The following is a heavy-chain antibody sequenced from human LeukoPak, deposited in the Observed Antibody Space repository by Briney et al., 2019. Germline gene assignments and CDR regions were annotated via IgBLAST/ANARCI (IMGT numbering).Heavy chain of an antibody. CDR1: GFTFSSYG. V-gene: IGHV3-30*02. J-gene: IGHJ4*02. Sequence: GGSLRLSCAASGFTFSSYGMHWVRQAPGKGLEWVAFIRYDGSNKYYADSVKGRFTISRDNSKNTLYLQMNSLRAEDTAVYYCAKLGDIFSGYYTYYFDYWGQGTLVTVSS. CDR2: IRYDGSNK. CDR3: AKLGDIFSGYYTYYFDY. D-gene: IGHD3-9*01.